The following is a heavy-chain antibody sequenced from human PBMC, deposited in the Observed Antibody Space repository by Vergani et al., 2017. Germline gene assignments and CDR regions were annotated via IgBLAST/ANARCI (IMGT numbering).Heavy chain of an antibody. V-gene: IGHV3-21*01. CDR3: AREGCSSTSCYAGWYFDL. J-gene: IGHJ2*01. CDR1: GFTFSSYS. CDR2: ISSSSSYI. D-gene: IGHD2-2*01. Sequence: EVQLVESGGGLVKPGGSLRLSCAASGFTFSSYSMNWVRQAPGKGLEWVSSISSSSSYIYYADSVKGRFTISRDNAKNSLYLQMNSPRAEDTAVYYCAREGCSSTSCYAGWYFDLWGRGTLVTVSS.